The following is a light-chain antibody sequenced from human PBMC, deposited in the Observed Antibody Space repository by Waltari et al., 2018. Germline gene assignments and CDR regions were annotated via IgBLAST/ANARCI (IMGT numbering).Light chain of an antibody. CDR1: SGHSSYA. V-gene: IGLV4-69*01. CDR2: VSSAGSH. CDR3: QTWDTGTHVV. Sequence: QVVLTQSPSASASLGPSVQLTCTLSSGHSSYAIAWHQQQPVKGPRYVMKVSSAGSHQKGDGIPDRFSGSSSGTERYLTISSVQSEDEADYYCQTWDTGTHVVFGGGTKLTVL. J-gene: IGLJ2*01.